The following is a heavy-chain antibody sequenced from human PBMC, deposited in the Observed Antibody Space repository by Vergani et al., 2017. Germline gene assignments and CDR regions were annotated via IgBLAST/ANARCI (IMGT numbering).Heavy chain of an antibody. J-gene: IGHJ4*02. CDR1: GGTFSTSG. CDR3: ARLAAVGYNFDY. CDR2: IVPMFRAP. D-gene: IGHD5-18*01. V-gene: IGHV1-69*01. Sequence: QVQLVQSGAEVTKPGSSVKVSCKASGGTFSTSGFNWVRLAPGQGLEWLGGIVPMFRAPNYAQKFRGILTITADESTSTAYMELSSLRSEDTAVYYCARLAAVGYNFDYWGQGSLVTVSS.